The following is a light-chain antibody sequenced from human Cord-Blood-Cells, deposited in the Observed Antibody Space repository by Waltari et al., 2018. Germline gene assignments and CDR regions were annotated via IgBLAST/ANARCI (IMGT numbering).Light chain of an antibody. CDR2: DAS. V-gene: IGKV1-33*01. CDR1: QDISNY. CDR3: QQYDNLPFT. J-gene: IGKJ3*01. Sequence: DIQMTQSPSSLSASVGDRVTITCQASQDISNYLNWYQQKPGKAPKLLFYDASNLETGVPSRFSGSGCGTDFTFTISSLQPEDIATYYCQQYDNLPFTFGPGTKVDIK.